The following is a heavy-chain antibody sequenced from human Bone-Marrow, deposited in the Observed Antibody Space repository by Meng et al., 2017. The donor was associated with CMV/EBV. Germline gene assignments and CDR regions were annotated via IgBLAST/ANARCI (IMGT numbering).Heavy chain of an antibody. D-gene: IGHD5-18*01. CDR1: GFTFSSYA. V-gene: IGHV3-30*04. Sequence: GGSLRLSCAASGFTFSSYAMHWVRQAPGKGLEWVAVISYDGSNKYYADSVKGRFTISRDNSKNTLYLQMNSLRAEDTAVYYCAREVTQWAPDNYFDYWGQGTRVTVSS. J-gene: IGHJ4*02. CDR2: ISYDGSNK. CDR3: AREVTQWAPDNYFDY.